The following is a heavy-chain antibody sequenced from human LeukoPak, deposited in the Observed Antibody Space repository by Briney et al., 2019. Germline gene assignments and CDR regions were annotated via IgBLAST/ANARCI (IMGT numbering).Heavy chain of an antibody. V-gene: IGHV4-30-4*01. J-gene: IGHJ4*02. Sequence: SQTLSLTCTVSGGSISSGDYCWNWIRQPPGKGLEWIGYIYHSGTTYYNPSLRSRLTISVDSSNNQFSLKLSSVSAADAAVYYCARGAYGSGSYYPDYWGQGNLVTVSS. CDR1: GGSISSGDYC. D-gene: IGHD3-10*01. CDR3: ARGAYGSGSYYPDY. CDR2: IYHSGTT.